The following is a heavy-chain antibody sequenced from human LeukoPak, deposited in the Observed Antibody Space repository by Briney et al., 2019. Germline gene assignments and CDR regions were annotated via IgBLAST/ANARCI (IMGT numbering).Heavy chain of an antibody. CDR1: GFTFSSYA. CDR3: AKRSAGLTDSSGYYDY. Sequence: PGGSLRLSCAASGFTFSSYAMHWVRQAPGKGLEWVAVISYDGSNKYYADSVKGRFTISRDNSKNTLYVQMNSLRAEDTAVYYCAKRSAGLTDSSGYYDYWGQGTLVTVSS. V-gene: IGHV3-30*04. D-gene: IGHD3-22*01. J-gene: IGHJ4*02. CDR2: ISYDGSNK.